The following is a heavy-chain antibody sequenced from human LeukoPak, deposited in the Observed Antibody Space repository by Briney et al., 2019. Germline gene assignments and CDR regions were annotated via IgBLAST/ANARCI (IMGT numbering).Heavy chain of an antibody. CDR3: SMDLSGAHDY. D-gene: IGHD2-2*03. CDR2: VNTDGRTT. J-gene: IGHJ4*01. Sequence: GGSLRLSCAAFGFTFSSYWMHWVRQAPGKGLVWVSRVNTDGRTTNYADSVRGRFTISRDNAENTLYLQMNSLRVEDTAVYYCSMDLSGAHDYWGQGSVVTVSS. V-gene: IGHV3-74*01. CDR1: GFTFSSYW.